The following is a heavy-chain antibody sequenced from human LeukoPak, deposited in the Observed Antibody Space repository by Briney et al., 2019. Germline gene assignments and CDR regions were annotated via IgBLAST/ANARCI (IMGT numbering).Heavy chain of an antibody. Sequence: GRSLGLSCTASGFTFGDYAMSWFRQAPGKGLEWVGFIRSKAYSGTTEYAASVKGRFTISRDDSKSIAYLQMNSLKTEDTAVYYCTSYYDSSGYPGDYWGQGTLVTVSS. CDR2: IRSKAYSGTT. J-gene: IGHJ4*02. CDR3: TSYYDSSGYPGDY. CDR1: GFTFGDYA. V-gene: IGHV3-49*03. D-gene: IGHD3-22*01.